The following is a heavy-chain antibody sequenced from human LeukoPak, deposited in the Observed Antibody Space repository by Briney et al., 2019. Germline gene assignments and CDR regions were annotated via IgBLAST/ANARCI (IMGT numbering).Heavy chain of an antibody. CDR1: GFTFSSYA. V-gene: IGHV3-23*01. CDR3: AKKLVYYYDSSGYFFDY. Sequence: GGSLRLSCAASGFTFSSYAMSRVRQAPGEGLEWVSAISGSGGSTYYADSVKGRFTISRDNSKNTLYLQMNSLRAEDTAVYYCAKKLVYYYDSSGYFFDYWGQGTLVTVSS. J-gene: IGHJ4*02. CDR2: ISGSGGST. D-gene: IGHD3-22*01.